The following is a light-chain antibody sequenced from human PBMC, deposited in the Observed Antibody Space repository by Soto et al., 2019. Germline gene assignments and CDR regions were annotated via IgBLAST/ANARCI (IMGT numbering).Light chain of an antibody. V-gene: IGKV3-15*01. Sequence: EIVMTQSPATLSVSPGERANLSCRASQSVSSNLAWYQQKPGQAPRLLIYGASTRATGIPARFSGNGSATEFTLTISSLQSEDFAVYYCQQYYNWPLTFGGGTKVEIK. CDR1: QSVSSN. J-gene: IGKJ4*01. CDR3: QQYYNWPLT. CDR2: GAS.